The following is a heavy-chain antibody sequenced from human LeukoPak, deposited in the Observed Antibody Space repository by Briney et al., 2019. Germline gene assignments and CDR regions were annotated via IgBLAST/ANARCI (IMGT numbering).Heavy chain of an antibody. CDR1: GFTFSSCE. CDR2: ISGSGGST. Sequence: PGGSLRLSCAASGFTFSSCEMSWVRQAPGKGLEWVSTISGSGGSTYYADSVKGRFTISRDNSKNTLYLQMNSLRAEDTAVYYCAKGGGGTMIVVVISTYHPFDYWGQGTLVTVSS. D-gene: IGHD3-22*01. V-gene: IGHV3-23*01. CDR3: AKGGGGTMIVVVISTYHPFDY. J-gene: IGHJ4*02.